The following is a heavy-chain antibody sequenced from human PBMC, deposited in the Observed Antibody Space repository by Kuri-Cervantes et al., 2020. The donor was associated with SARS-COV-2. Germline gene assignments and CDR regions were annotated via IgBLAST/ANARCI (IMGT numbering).Heavy chain of an antibody. J-gene: IGHJ6*03. V-gene: IGHV3-30*02. CDR2: IRYDGSNK. D-gene: IGHD1-1*01. Sequence: GESLKISCAASGFTFSSYGMHWVRQAPGKGLEWVAFIRYDGSNKYYADSVKGRFTISRDNSKNTLYLQMNSLRAEDTAVYYCASGVLKPTQSYYMDVWGKGTTVTVSS. CDR3: ASGVLKPTQSYYMDV. CDR1: GFTFSSYG.